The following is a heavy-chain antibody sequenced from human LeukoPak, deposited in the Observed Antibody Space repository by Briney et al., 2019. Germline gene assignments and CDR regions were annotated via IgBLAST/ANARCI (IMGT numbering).Heavy chain of an antibody. CDR1: GYTFTGYY. Sequence: GASVKVSCKASGYTFTGYYMHWVRQAPGQGLEWMGWINPNSGGTNYAQKLQGWVTMTRDTSISTAYMELSRLRSDDTAVYYCARGGVDTAMVKGPFDYWGQGTLVTVSS. V-gene: IGHV1-2*04. CDR2: INPNSGGT. D-gene: IGHD5-18*01. CDR3: ARGGVDTAMVKGPFDY. J-gene: IGHJ4*02.